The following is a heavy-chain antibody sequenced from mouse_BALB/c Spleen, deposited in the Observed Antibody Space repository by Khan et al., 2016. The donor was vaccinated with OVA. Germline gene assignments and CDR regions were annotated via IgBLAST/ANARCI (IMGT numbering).Heavy chain of an antibody. V-gene: IGHV2-2*01. D-gene: IGHD2-14*01. CDR3: ARNSYMYDFTY. J-gene: IGHJ3*01. Sequence: QVQLKQSGPGLVQPSQSLSITCTVSGFSLTTYGVHWVRQSPGKGLEWLGLIWSGGNTDYNAAFISRRSITKDNSKSQVFFKMNSLQADDTAMYYCARNSYMYDFTYWGQGTLVTVSA. CDR1: GFSLTTYG. CDR2: IWSGGNT.